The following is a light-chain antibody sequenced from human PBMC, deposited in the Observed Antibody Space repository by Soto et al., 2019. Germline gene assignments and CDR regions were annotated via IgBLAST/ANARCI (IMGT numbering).Light chain of an antibody. CDR2: DAS. CDR3: QQFNNYLMA. Sequence: AIQLTQSPSSLSASVGDRVTITCRACQGISSALAWYQQKPGKAPKLLIYDASSLESGVPSRFSGSGSGTDFTLTISSLQPEDFATYYCQQFNNYLMAFGQGTRLEIK. V-gene: IGKV1D-13*01. J-gene: IGKJ5*01. CDR1: QGISSA.